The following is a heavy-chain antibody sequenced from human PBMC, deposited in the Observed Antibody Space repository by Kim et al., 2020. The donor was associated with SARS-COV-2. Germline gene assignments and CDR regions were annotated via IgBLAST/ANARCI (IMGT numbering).Heavy chain of an antibody. Sequence: SVKVSCKASGGTFSSYAISWVRQAPGQGLEWMGGIIPIFGTANYAQKFQGRVTITADESTSTAYMELSSLRSEDTAVYYCAKGYRRVGATTSAFDIWGQGTMVTVSS. CDR2: IIPIFGTA. CDR3: AKGYRRVGATTSAFDI. CDR1: GGTFSSYA. J-gene: IGHJ3*02. V-gene: IGHV1-69*13. D-gene: IGHD1-26*01.